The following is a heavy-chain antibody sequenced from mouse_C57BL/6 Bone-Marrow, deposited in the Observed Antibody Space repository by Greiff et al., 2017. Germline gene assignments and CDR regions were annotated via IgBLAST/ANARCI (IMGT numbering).Heavy chain of an antibody. J-gene: IGHJ3*01. V-gene: IGHV1-69*01. CDR2: IDPSDSYT. Sequence: VQLQQSGAELVMPGASVKLSCKASGYTFTSYWMHWVKQRPGQGLEWIGEIDPSDSYTNSNQKFQGKSTLTVDKSSSTAYMQLSSLTSEDSAVYYGALYGYDEAWFAYWGQGTLVTVSA. CDR1: GYTFTSYW. CDR3: ALYGYDEAWFAY. D-gene: IGHD2-2*01.